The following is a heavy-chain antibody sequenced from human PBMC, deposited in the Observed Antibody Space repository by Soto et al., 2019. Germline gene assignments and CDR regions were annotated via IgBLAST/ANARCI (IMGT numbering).Heavy chain of an antibody. J-gene: IGHJ4*02. CDR3: ASSWGDYRYFNS. D-gene: IGHD4-17*01. Sequence: EVQLVESGGGLVQPGGSLRLSGAASGFIFSDHYMDWVRQAPGKGLEWVGRTRNKGNSYTTEYAASVKGRFTISRDDSRSSLYLQMSSLKADDTAVYYCASSWGDYRYFNSWGQGTLVTVSS. CDR2: TRNKGNSYTT. V-gene: IGHV3-72*01. CDR1: GFIFSDHY.